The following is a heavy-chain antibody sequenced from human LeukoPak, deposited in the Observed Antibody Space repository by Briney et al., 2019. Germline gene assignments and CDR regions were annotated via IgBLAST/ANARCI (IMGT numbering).Heavy chain of an antibody. CDR3: ADGIRDAFDY. CDR2: ISPSSIYI. CDR1: ECSFSGYT. D-gene: IGHD6-13*01. J-gene: IGHJ4*02. Sequence: GGSLRISCAAPECSFSGYTINWVRQAPGKGLEGVSSISPSSIYIYYADSVKGRFTISRDNAKNSLYLQMHSLRDDDTVVFQAADGIRDAFDYWGQGILVTVSS. V-gene: IGHV3-21*01.